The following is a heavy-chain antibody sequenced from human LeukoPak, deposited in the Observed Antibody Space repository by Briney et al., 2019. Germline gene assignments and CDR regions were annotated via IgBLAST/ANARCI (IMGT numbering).Heavy chain of an antibody. Sequence: PSETLSLTCTVSGRSIRSVYWNWIRQSAGKGLEWIGRIDATDLTNYNPSLKSRVTLSVDMSKNELSLTLKSVTAADTAVYYCARGFGSGTSPIDLWGQGALVTVSS. J-gene: IGHJ5*02. V-gene: IGHV4-4*07. CDR3: ARGFGSGTSPIDL. D-gene: IGHD3-10*01. CDR2: IDATDLT. CDR1: GRSIRSVY.